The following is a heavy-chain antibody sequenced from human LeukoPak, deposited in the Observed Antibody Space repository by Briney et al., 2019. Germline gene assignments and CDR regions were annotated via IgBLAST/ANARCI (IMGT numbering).Heavy chain of an antibody. CDR3: ARGRERGYSGYVRRAFDY. CDR2: INHSGST. V-gene: IGHV4-39*07. J-gene: IGHJ4*02. CDR1: GGSISSSSYY. Sequence: KPSETLSLTCTVSGGSISSSSYYWGWIRQPPGKGLEWIGEINHSGSTNYNPSLKSRVTISVDTSKNQFSLKLSSVTAADTAVYYCARGRERGYSGYVRRAFDYWDQGTLVTVSS. D-gene: IGHD5-12*01.